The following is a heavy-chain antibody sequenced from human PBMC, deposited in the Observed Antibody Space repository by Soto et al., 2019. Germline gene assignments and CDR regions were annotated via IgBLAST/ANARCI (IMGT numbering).Heavy chain of an antibody. D-gene: IGHD4-17*01. J-gene: IGHJ4*02. V-gene: IGHV3-73*01. CDR3: TRGYGDYVRDY. CDR2: IRSKSNGYAT. Sequence: EVQLVESGGGLVQPGGSLKLSCAVSGFTFSGSAMHWVRQASGKGLEWVGRIRSKSNGYATAYAAAVNGRFTISRDDSKNTAYLQMNSLKTEDTAVYDCTRGYGDYVRDYWGQGTLVTVSS. CDR1: GFTFSGSA.